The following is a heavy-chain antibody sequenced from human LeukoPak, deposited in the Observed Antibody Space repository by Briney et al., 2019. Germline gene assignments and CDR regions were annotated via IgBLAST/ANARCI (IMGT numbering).Heavy chain of an antibody. D-gene: IGHD2-15*01. CDR3: ARGPAADY. CDR2: INHSGST. J-gene: IGHJ4*02. CDR1: GGSFSGYY. V-gene: IGHV4-34*01. Sequence: PSETLSLTCAVYGGSFSGYYWSWIRQPPGKGLEWIGEINHSGSTNNNPSLKSRVTISVDTSKNQFSLKLSSVTAADTAVYYCARGPAADYWGQGTLVTVSS.